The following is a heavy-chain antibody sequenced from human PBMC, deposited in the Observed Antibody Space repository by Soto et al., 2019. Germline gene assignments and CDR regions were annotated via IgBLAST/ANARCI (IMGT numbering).Heavy chain of an antibody. CDR3: ARAVQYQLLWNSRAERLFGY. CDR2: INHSGST. Sequence: QVQLQQWGAGLLKPSETLSLTCAVYGGSFSGYYWSWIRQPPGKGLEWIGEINHSGSTNYNPSLKSRVTISVDTSKIQFSLKLSSVTAADTAVYYCARAVQYQLLWNSRAERLFGYWGQGTLVTVSS. D-gene: IGHD2-2*01. V-gene: IGHV4-34*01. CDR1: GGSFSGYY. J-gene: IGHJ4*02.